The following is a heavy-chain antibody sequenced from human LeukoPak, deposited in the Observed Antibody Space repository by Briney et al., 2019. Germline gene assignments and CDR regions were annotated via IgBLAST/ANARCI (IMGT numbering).Heavy chain of an antibody. CDR3: ARMYYDFWSGYYLGGSSQAY. D-gene: IGHD3-3*01. CDR2: IYYSGST. J-gene: IGHJ4*02. Sequence: SETLSLTCTVSGGSISNYYWNWIRQPPGKGLEWIGYIYYSGSTNYNPSLKSRVTISVDTSKNQFSLKLSSVTAADTAVYYCARMYYDFWSGYYLGGSSQAYWGQGTLVTVSS. V-gene: IGHV4-59*01. CDR1: GGSISNYY.